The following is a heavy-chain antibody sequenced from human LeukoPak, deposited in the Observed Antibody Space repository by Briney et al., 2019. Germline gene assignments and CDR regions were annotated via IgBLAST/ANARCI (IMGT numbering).Heavy chain of an antibody. CDR1: LLTASRNE. Sequence: GGWLRTSGAPTLLTASRNEISWASRATGAGLKWVSVSYSGGSTYYADSVKGRFTISRDNSKNTLYLQMNSLRAEDTAVYYCARDPGYSSSWYYFDYWGQGTLVTVSS. D-gene: IGHD6-13*01. CDR2: SYSGGST. V-gene: IGHV3-66*01. CDR3: ARDPGYSSSWYYFDY. J-gene: IGHJ4*02.